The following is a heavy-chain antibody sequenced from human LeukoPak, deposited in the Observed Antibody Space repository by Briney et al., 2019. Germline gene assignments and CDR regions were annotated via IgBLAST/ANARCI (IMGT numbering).Heavy chain of an antibody. D-gene: IGHD6-13*01. CDR2: VYHGGSS. J-gene: IGHJ6*03. V-gene: IGHV4-38-2*02. CDR3: ARDIAAAGSYYYYYMDV. CDR1: GYSISSGFY. Sequence: SETLSLTCTVSGYSISSGFYWGWIRQPPGKGLEWIGNVYHGGSSYYNPSLKSRVTISVDTSKNQFSLNLYSVTAADTAVYYCARDIAAAGSYYYYYMDVWGKGTTVTVSS.